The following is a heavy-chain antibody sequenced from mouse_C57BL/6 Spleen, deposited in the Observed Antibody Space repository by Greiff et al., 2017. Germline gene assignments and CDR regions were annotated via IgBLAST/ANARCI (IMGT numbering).Heavy chain of an antibody. CDR2: IRSKSNNYAT. CDR1: GFSFNTYA. V-gene: IGHV10-1*01. J-gene: IGHJ4*01. CDR3: VRHRDYDENYAMDY. Sequence: GGGLVQPKGSLKLSCAASGFSFNTYAMNWVRQAPGKGLEWVARIRSKSNNYATYYADSVKDRFTISRDDSESMLYLQMNNLKTEDTAMYYCVRHRDYDENYAMDYWGQGTSVTVSS. D-gene: IGHD2-4*01.